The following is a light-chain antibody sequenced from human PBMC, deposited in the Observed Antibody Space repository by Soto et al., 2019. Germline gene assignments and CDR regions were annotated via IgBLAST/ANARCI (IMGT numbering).Light chain of an antibody. J-gene: IGLJ3*02. Sequence: QSALTQPPSASGSPGQPVTISCTGTSSDVGGSNFVSWYQQYPGKAPKLMIYEVSKRPSGVPDRFSGAKSGNTASLTVSGLQAEDEADYYCSSYAGSNAGTNTVVFGGGTKLTVL. CDR1: SSDVGGSNF. V-gene: IGLV2-8*01. CDR3: SSYAGSNAGTNTVV. CDR2: EVS.